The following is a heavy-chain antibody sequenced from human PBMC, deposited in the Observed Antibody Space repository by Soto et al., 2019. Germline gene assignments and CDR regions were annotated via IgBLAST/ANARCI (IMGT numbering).Heavy chain of an antibody. CDR2: IYYSGST. CDR1: GGSISSGGYY. D-gene: IGHD3-22*01. CDR3: ARLDSSGYYYGYYFDY. J-gene: IGHJ4*02. V-gene: IGHV4-31*03. Sequence: QVQLQESGPGLVKPSQTLSLTCTVSGGSISSGGYYWSWIRQHPGKGLEWIGYIYYSGSTYYNPSLKGRVTLSSDTSKNPFSLKLRSVTAADTAVYYCARLDSSGYYYGYYFDYWGQGTLVTVSS.